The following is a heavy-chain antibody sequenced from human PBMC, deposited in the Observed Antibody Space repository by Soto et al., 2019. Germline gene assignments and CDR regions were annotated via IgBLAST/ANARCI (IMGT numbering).Heavy chain of an antibody. D-gene: IGHD3-16*01. V-gene: IGHV4-61*01. J-gene: IGHJ4*02. CDR3: VRDRAFSYAYDV. CDR1: GVSVTRTSFY. CDR2: FHYGGRT. Sequence: PSETLSLTCTVSGVSVTRTSFYWSWIRQAPGKGLEWIGYFHYGGRTIYNPSLKSRVNISVDTAKNQFSLQLTSVTAADTAVYFCVRDRAFSYAYDVWGQGSLVTVSS.